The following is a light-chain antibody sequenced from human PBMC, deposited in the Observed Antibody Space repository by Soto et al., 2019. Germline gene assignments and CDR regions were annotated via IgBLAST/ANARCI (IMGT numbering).Light chain of an antibody. J-gene: IGKJ2*01. Sequence: DIHLTQSPSPLSASVGDRVTMTCRASDRVGSLLAWYQKKPGRAPKLLVHGASTAASDVPLRFSGSGSGTEFTLIISNLQADDFGTYYCQQYYEYSTFGQGTRLEI. CDR3: QQYYEYST. V-gene: IGKV1-5*01. CDR1: DRVGSL. CDR2: GAS.